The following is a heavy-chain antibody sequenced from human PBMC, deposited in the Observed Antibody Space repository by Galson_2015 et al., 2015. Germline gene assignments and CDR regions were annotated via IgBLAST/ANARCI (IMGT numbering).Heavy chain of an antibody. D-gene: IGHD2-2*02. CDR1: GGSFSGSY. V-gene: IGHV4-34*01. Sequence: SESLSLTCAVYGGSFSGSYWGWIRQPPGKGLEWNGEINHRGSTNYNPSLKSRVTISEDTSKTQFSLKRSPVTAADTAVYYCARGRKRYCSSSSCYKLAVWFDPWGQGTLVTVSS. CDR3: ARGRKRYCSSSSCYKLAVWFDP. CDR2: INHRGST. J-gene: IGHJ5*02.